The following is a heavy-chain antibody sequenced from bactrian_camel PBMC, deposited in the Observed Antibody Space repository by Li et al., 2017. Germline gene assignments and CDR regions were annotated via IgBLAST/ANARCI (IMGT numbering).Heavy chain of an antibody. CDR2: ISMGYAT. CDR1: GFTFSTYA. Sequence: VQLVESGGGSVRPEGSLVLSCAASGFTFSTYAMSWVRQAPGKGLEWVAGISMGYATYYAGSVKGRFTISRDNANNTVHLKMNRLKPEDTAMYYCTAGAGKYYLAAKAPDMDYRGQGTQVTVS. V-gene: IGHV3S40*01. J-gene: IGHJ4*01. D-gene: IGHD2*01.